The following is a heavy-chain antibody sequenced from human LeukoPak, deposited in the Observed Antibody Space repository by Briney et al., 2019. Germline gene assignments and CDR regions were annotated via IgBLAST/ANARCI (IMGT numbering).Heavy chain of an antibody. CDR3: ARDIGHA. J-gene: IGHJ5*02. CDR2: IYYSGST. D-gene: IGHD3-10*01. CDR1: GGSISSYY. Sequence: SETLSLTCTVSGGSISSYYWSWIRQPPGKGLEWIGYIYYSGSTNYNPSLKSRVTISVDTSKNQFSLKLSSVTAADTAVYYCARDIGHAWGQGTLVTVSS. V-gene: IGHV4-59*01.